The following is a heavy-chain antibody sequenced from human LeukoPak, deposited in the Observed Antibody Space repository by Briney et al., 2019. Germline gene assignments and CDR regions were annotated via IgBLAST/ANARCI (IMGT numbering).Heavy chain of an antibody. V-gene: IGHV1-2*02. CDR3: ARDLDRYCSSTSCYTGAFGI. J-gene: IGHJ3*02. Sequence: SVKVSCKASGYTFTVYYMHWVRQAPGQGLEWMGWINPNSGGTNYAQKFQGRVTMTRDTSISTAYMELSRVRSDDTAVYYCARDLDRYCSSTSCYTGAFGIWGQGTMVTVSS. D-gene: IGHD2-2*02. CDR1: GYTFTVYY. CDR2: INPNSGGT.